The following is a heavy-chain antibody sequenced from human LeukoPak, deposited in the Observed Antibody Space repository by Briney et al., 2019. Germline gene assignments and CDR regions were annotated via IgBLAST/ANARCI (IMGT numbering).Heavy chain of an antibody. V-gene: IGHV4-59*01. CDR3: ARASSSWYGMDV. J-gene: IGHJ6*02. D-gene: IGHD6-13*01. Sequence: SETLSPTCTVSGGSISSYYWSWIRQPPGKGLEWIGYIYYSGSTNYNPSLKSRVTISVDTSKNQFSLKLSSVTAADTAVYYCARASSSWYGMDVWGLGTTVTVSS. CDR1: GGSISSYY. CDR2: IYYSGST.